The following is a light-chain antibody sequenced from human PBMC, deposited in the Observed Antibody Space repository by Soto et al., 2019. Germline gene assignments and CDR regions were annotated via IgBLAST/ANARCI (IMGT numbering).Light chain of an antibody. CDR1: QSISSY. CDR3: QKSNRPPRRP. Sequence: DIQMTQSPSSLSASVGDRVTITCRASQSISSYLNWYQQKPGKAPKLLIYAASSLQSGVPSRFGGSGSGTVFTLTFSVLHPEVFETYYCQKSNRPPRRPFGKGTKGKIK. V-gene: IGKV1-39*01. J-gene: IGKJ1*01. CDR2: AAS.